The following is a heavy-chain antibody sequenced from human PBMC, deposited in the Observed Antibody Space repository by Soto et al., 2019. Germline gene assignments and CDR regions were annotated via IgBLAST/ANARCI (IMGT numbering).Heavy chain of an antibody. J-gene: IGHJ4*02. CDR2: IYYGGST. CDR3: ARTYGDCFDY. D-gene: IGHD4-17*01. Sequence: SETLSLTCTVSGDSISTDYWSWIRQSPGKGLEWIGFIYYGGSTNYNPSLKSRVTISVDTPKNQFSLKLSSVTAADTAVYYCARTYGDCFDYWGQGTLVTVSS. V-gene: IGHV4-59*08. CDR1: GDSISTDY.